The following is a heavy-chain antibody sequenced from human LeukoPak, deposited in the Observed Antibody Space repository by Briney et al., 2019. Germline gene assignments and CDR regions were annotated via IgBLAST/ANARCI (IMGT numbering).Heavy chain of an antibody. CDR1: GYTFTGYY. CDR3: AREDSSGWGSKNWFDP. D-gene: IGHD6-19*01. Sequence: GASVKVSCKASGYTFTGYYMHWVRQAPGQGLEWMGWINPNSGGTNYAQKFQGRVTMTRDTSISTAYMELSRLRSDDTAVYYCAREDSSGWGSKNWFDPWGQGTLVTVSS. V-gene: IGHV1-2*02. J-gene: IGHJ5*02. CDR2: INPNSGGT.